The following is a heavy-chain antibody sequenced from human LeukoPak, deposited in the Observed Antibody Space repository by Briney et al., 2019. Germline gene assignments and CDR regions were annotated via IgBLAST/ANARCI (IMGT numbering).Heavy chain of an antibody. CDR1: GFTFSSYA. J-gene: IGHJ3*02. CDR2: ISSNGGST. CDR3: VKGRMVRGVHDAFDI. Sequence: GGSLRLSCLASGFTFSSYAMHWVRQAPGKGLEYVSAISSNGGSTYYADSVKGRFTISRDNSKNTLYLQMSSLRAEDTAVYYCVKGRMVRGVHDAFDIWGQGTMVTVSS. D-gene: IGHD3-10*01. V-gene: IGHV3-64D*06.